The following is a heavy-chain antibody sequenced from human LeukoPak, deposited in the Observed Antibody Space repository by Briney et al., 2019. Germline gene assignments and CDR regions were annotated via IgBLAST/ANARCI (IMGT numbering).Heavy chain of an antibody. Sequence: GGSLRLSCAASGFTFSSYAMSWVRQAPGKGLEWVSAISGSAGSTYYADSVKGRFTISRDNSKNTLYLQMNSLRAEDTAVYYCAKGSVRWLGTDYYFDYWGQGTLVTVSS. CDR1: GFTFSSYA. V-gene: IGHV3-23*01. CDR2: ISGSAGST. D-gene: IGHD4-23*01. J-gene: IGHJ4*02. CDR3: AKGSVRWLGTDYYFDY.